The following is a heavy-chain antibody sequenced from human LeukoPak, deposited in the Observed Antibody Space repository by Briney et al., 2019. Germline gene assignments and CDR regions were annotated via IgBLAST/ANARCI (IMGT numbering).Heavy chain of an antibody. CDR1: GGSFSGYY. Sequence: KTSETLSLTCAVYGGSFSGYYWSWIRQPPGKGLEWIGYIYYSGSTNYNPSLKSRVTISVDTSKNQFSLKLSSVTAADTAVYYCARVSPANWGSVYFDYWGQGTLVTVSS. V-gene: IGHV4-59*01. CDR3: ARVSPANWGSVYFDY. J-gene: IGHJ4*02. D-gene: IGHD7-27*01. CDR2: IYYSGST.